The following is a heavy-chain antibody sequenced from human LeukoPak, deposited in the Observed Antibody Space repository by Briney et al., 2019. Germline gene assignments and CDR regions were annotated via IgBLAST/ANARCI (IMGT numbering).Heavy chain of an antibody. V-gene: IGHV5-51*01. J-gene: IGHJ4*02. CDR3: ARRGSGSYYFDY. CDR1: GYSFTSYW. CDR2: IYPGDSDT. D-gene: IGHD1-26*01. Sequence: GGSLEISCKGSGYSFTSYWIGWVRQMPGKGLAWMGIIYPGDSDTRYSASFQGQVTMSADKAISTAYLQWSSLKASDTAMYYCARRGSGSYYFDYWGQGTLVTVSS.